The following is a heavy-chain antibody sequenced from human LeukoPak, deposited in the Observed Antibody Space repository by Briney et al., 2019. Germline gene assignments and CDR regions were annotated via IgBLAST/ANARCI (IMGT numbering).Heavy chain of an antibody. CDR2: ISRSSAYI. V-gene: IGHV3-21*01. CDR3: AREGGSGEQGNAFDI. J-gene: IGHJ3*02. Sequence: GGSLRLSCAASGFTLSSYSMNWVRQAPGKGLEWVSSISRSSAYIYYADSVKGRFTISRDNAKNSLYLQMNSLRAEDTAVYYCAREGGSGEQGNAFDIWGQGTMVTVSS. CDR1: GFTLSSYS. D-gene: IGHD2-15*01.